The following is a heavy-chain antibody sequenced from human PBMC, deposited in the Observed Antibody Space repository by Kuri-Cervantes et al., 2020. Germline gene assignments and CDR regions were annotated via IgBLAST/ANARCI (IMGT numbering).Heavy chain of an antibody. CDR3: ARGNIVVVPAAWVPLNWFDP. D-gene: IGHD2-2*01. J-gene: IGHJ5*02. Sequence: SETLSLTCTVSGGSISSGDYYWSWIRQPPGKGLEWIGYIYYSGSTYYNPSPKSRVTISVDTSKNQFSLKLSSVTAADTAVYYCARGNIVVVPAAWVPLNWFDPWGQGTLVTVSS. V-gene: IGHV4-30-4*02. CDR1: GGSISSGDYY. CDR2: IYYSGST.